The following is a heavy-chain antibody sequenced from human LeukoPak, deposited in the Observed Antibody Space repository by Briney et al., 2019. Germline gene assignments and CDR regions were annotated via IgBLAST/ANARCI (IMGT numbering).Heavy chain of an antibody. CDR3: AKDRFPETSQRPLSFDY. Sequence: GGSLRLSCAASAFSFSDYYLTWIRQAPGKGLEWISYISSSGNTTYYADSVKGRFTISRDNSKNTLSLQMNSLRAEDTAVYYCAKDRFPETSQRPLSFDYWGQGTLVTVSS. J-gene: IGHJ4*02. V-gene: IGHV3-11*01. D-gene: IGHD2/OR15-2a*01. CDR2: ISSSGNTT. CDR1: AFSFSDYY.